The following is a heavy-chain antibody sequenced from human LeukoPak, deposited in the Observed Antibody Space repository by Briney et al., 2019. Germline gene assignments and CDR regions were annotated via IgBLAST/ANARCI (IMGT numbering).Heavy chain of an antibody. V-gene: IGHV4-39*01. CDR2: ICYVGGT. D-gene: IGHD6-13*01. Sequence: SETLFLTCTVSGGSISSSSYCWGWIRQPPGKGLEWVGSICYVGGTYYNPSLKSRVTISVDTSKNQFSLKLSSVTAADTAVYYCARQDKQLEPNWGQGTLVTVSS. J-gene: IGHJ4*02. CDR3: ARQDKQLEPN. CDR1: GGSISSSSYC.